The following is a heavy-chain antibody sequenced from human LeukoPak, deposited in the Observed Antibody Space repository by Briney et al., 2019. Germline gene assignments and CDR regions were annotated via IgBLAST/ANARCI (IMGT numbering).Heavy chain of an antibody. Sequence: PSETLSLTCTVSGGSISSYYWSWIRQPAGKGLEWIGRISTTGSTNYSPSLKSRVTMSVDTSKNQFSLKLASVTAADTAVYYCARGSSGWSPYDYWGQGTLVTASS. D-gene: IGHD6-19*01. CDR1: GGSISSYY. J-gene: IGHJ4*02. V-gene: IGHV4-4*07. CDR3: ARGSSGWSPYDY. CDR2: ISTTGST.